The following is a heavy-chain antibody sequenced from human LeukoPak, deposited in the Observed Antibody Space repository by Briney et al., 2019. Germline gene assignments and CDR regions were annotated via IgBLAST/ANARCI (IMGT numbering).Heavy chain of an antibody. CDR2: ISTSSSYI. J-gene: IGHJ5*02. D-gene: IGHD3-22*01. CDR1: GFTFSSYS. CDR3: ARGSYYYDSSGYYDWFDP. V-gene: IGHV3-21*04. Sequence: PGGSLRLSCAASGFTFSSYSMNWVRQAPGKGLEWVSSISTSSSYIHYADSVKGRFTISRDNAKNSLYLQMNSLRAEDTAVYYCARGSYYYDSSGYYDWFDPWGQGTLVTVSS.